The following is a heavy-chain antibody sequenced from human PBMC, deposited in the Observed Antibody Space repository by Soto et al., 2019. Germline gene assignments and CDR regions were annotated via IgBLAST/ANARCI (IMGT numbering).Heavy chain of an antibody. Sequence: EVQLVESGGGLIQPGGSLRLSCAVSGFTVSNNYMSWVRQAPGKGLEGVSVIYSGGYTAYGDSVKGRFTISRDNSKNTIYLQKKSGGAAARAVYSGGTSRGGGGYWGQGTLVTVSS. CDR2: IYSGGYT. V-gene: IGHV3-53*01. CDR1: GFTVSNNY. J-gene: IGHJ4*02. CDR3: GTSRGGGGY. D-gene: IGHD2-2*01.